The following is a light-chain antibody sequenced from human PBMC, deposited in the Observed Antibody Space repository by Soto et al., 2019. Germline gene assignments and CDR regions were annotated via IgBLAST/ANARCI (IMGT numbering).Light chain of an antibody. CDR3: QQFNSYST. Sequence: DIQMTQSPSTLSASVGDRVTITCRASQSISGWLAWYQQRPGKAPKLLIHAASTLQSGVPSRFSGSGYETEFTLTISSLQPEDFATYYCQQFNSYSTFGQGTKVDIK. J-gene: IGKJ1*01. CDR2: AAS. V-gene: IGKV1-5*01. CDR1: QSISGW.